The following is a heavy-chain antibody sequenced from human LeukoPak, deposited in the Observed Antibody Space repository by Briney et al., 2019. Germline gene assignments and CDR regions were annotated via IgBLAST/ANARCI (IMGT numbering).Heavy chain of an antibody. J-gene: IGHJ4*03. V-gene: IGHV3-64D*06. CDR3: VREGLERRTNFDY. CDR1: GFTFTSHV. CDR2: ISMNVQTT. Sequence: GGSLRLSCSASGFTFTSHVMHWVRQAPGKGLQYVSGISMNVQTTYYAGSVKGRFTISRDSSKNTVYLQMNSLTAEDTAVYYCVREGLERRTNFDYWGKGTTVTVSS. D-gene: IGHD1-1*01.